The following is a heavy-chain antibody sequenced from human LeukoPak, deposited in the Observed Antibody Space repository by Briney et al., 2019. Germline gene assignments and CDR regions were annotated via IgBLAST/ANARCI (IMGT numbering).Heavy chain of an antibody. D-gene: IGHD3-22*01. J-gene: IGHJ3*02. Sequence: GESLKISCQGSGYSFTSYWIGWVRQMPGKGLEWMGIIYPGDSDTRYSPSFQGQVTISADKSISTAYLQWSSLKASDTAMYYCARQYYYDSSGDAHDIWGQGTMVTVSS. V-gene: IGHV5-51*01. CDR3: ARQYYYDSSGDAHDI. CDR1: GYSFTSYW. CDR2: IYPGDSDT.